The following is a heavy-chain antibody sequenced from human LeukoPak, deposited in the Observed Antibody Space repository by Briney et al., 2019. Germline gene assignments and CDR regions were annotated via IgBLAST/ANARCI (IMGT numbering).Heavy chain of an antibody. CDR2: IYSGGST. CDR1: GFTLSSNY. D-gene: IGHD2-2*01. J-gene: IGHJ1*01. Sequence: GGSLRHSCAASGFTLSSNYMSWVRQAPGKGLEWVSVIYSGGSTYYADSVKGRFTISRDNTKNTLYLQMNRLRAEDTAVYYCARDLPPGTSWGQGTLVTVSS. V-gene: IGHV3-66*02. CDR3: ARDLPPGTS.